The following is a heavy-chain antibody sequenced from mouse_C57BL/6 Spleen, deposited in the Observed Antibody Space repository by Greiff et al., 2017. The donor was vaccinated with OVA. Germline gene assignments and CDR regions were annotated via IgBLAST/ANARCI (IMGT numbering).Heavy chain of an antibody. D-gene: IGHD2-5*01. CDR3: ASGGPYSNFYFDY. CDR1: GYTFTSYW. Sequence: LQQPGAELVKPGASVKLSCKASGYTFTSYWMPWVQQRPGQGLEWIGEIDPSDSYTNYNQKFKGQAILTVDTSSSTAYMQLSSLTSEDSAGEYCASGGPYSNFYFDYWGQGTTLTVSS. V-gene: IGHV1-50*01. CDR2: IDPSDSYT. J-gene: IGHJ2*01.